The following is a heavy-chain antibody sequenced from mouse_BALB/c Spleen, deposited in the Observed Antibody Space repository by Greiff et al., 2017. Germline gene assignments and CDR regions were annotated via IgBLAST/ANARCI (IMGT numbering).Heavy chain of an antibody. CDR1: GYSFTGYN. CDR3: ARGGSSYGYFDV. D-gene: IGHD1-1*01. J-gene: IGHJ1*01. Sequence: EVQLQQSGPELGKPGASVKISCKASGYSFTGYNMYWVKQSHRKSLEWIGYIDPYNGGTSYNHKSKGKATLTVDKSSSTAYMLLNSLTSEDSAIYYCARGGSSYGYFDVWGAGTTVTVSS. CDR2: IDPYNGGT. V-gene: IGHV1S135*01.